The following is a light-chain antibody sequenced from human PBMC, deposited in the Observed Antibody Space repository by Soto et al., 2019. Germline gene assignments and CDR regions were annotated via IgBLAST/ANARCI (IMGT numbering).Light chain of an antibody. CDR1: QSIGGY. V-gene: IGKV3-11*01. CDR2: DAS. J-gene: IGKJ4*01. CDR3: QPRSSWPS. Sequence: EVVLTQSPATLSLSPGERATLSCRASQSIGGYLAWYQQTPGQAPRLLIFDASRRAIGIPARFSGSGSGTEFTLPISSLEPKDFAVYYCQPRSSWPSFGGGTKVEIK.